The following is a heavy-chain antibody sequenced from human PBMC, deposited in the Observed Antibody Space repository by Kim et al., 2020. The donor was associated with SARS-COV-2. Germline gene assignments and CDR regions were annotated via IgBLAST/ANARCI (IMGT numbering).Heavy chain of an antibody. D-gene: IGHD3-10*01. Sequence: GGSLRLSCAASGITFSSYGMHWVRQAPGKGLEWVAVIWYDGSNKYYADSVKGRFTISRDNFKNTLYLQMNSLRAEDTAVYYCARDDGSGSYSPRLLVDWGQGTLITVSS. J-gene: IGHJ4*02. CDR3: ARDDGSGSYSPRLLVD. CDR1: GITFSSYG. V-gene: IGHV3-33*01. CDR2: IWYDGSNK.